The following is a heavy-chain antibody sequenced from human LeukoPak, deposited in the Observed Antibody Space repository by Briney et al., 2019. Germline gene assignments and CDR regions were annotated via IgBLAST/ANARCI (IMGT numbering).Heavy chain of an antibody. D-gene: IGHD5-18*01. CDR3: ARSGFDSYEMFGY. Sequence: ASVKVSCKASGYTFTGYYMHWVRQAPGQGLEWMGRINPNSGGTNYAQKFQGRVTMTGDTSISTAYMELSRLRSDDTAVYYCARSGFDSYEMFGYWGQGTLVTVSS. V-gene: IGHV1-2*06. J-gene: IGHJ4*02. CDR1: GYTFTGYY. CDR2: INPNSGGT.